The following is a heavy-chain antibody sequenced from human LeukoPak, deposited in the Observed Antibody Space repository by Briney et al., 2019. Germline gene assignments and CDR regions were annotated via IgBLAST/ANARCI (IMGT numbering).Heavy chain of an antibody. J-gene: IGHJ4*02. Sequence: AGGSLRLSCVASGLSVGRNYMSWVRQAPGKGLEWVSVIYSGGSTYYADSVKGRFTISRDNSKNTLYLQMNSLRAEDTAVYYCARDRRQLGYDYWGQGTLVTVSS. D-gene: IGHD6-6*01. V-gene: IGHV3-66*01. CDR1: GLSVGRNY. CDR3: ARDRRQLGYDY. CDR2: IYSGGST.